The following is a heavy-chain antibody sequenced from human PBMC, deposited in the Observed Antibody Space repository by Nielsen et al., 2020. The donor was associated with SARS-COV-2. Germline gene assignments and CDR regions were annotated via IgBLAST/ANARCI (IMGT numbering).Heavy chain of an antibody. CDR1: GFTFDDYA. J-gene: IGHJ6*03. Sequence: GGSLRLSCAASGFTFDDYAMHWVRQAPGKGLEWVAVVSYDGRNQYYADSVRGRFTISRDNSKNTLYLRMNSLRGEDTAVYYCAKDLADSWSDDYSAYYNMDVWGKGTTVTVSS. CDR2: VSYDGRNQ. V-gene: IGHV3-30*18. CDR3: AKDLADSWSDDYSAYYNMDV. D-gene: IGHD3-3*01.